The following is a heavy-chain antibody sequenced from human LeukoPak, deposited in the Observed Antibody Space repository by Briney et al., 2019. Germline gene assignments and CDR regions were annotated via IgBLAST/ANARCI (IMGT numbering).Heavy chain of an antibody. CDR1: GFTFSSYA. D-gene: IGHD6-6*01. J-gene: IGHJ4*02. V-gene: IGHV3-23*01. CDR3: ARRGGSSSRRSPIDY. CDR2: ISGSGGST. Sequence: PGGSLRLSCAASGFTFSSYAMSWVRQAPGKGLEWVSLISGSGGSTYYADSVKGRFTISRDNSKNTLYLQMNSLRAEDTAVYYCARRGGSSSRRSPIDYWGQGTLVTVSS.